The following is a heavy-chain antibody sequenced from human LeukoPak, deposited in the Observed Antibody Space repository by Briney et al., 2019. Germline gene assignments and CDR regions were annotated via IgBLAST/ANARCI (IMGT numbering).Heavy chain of an antibody. CDR1: GFSFSDYV. V-gene: IGHV3-23*01. Sequence: PGGSLRLSCAASGFSFSDYVMSWVRQAPGKGPEWVSAISGSGGNTYYADSVKGRFAISRDNSGNTLYLHMNSLRAEDTAVYFCAKNVWTDGDYRGNTFDYWGQGALATVSS. J-gene: IGHJ4*02. CDR2: ISGSGGNT. CDR3: AKNVWTDGDYRGNTFDY. D-gene: IGHD4-23*01.